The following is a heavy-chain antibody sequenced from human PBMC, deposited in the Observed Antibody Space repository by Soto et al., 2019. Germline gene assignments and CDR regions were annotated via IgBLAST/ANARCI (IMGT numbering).Heavy chain of an antibody. CDR2: ISSSSSTI. CDR3: ARGAYYYDSSGLSY. Sequence: GGSLRLSCAASGFTFRNYNMNWVRQAPGKGLEWVSYISSSSSTIYYADSVKGRFTISRDNAKNSLYLQMNSLRAEDTAVYYCARGAYYYDSSGLSYWGQGTLVTVSS. V-gene: IGHV3-48*01. D-gene: IGHD3-22*01. CDR1: GFTFRNYN. J-gene: IGHJ4*02.